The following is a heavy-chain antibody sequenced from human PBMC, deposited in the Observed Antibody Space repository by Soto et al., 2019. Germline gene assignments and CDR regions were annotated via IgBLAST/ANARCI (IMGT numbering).Heavy chain of an antibody. V-gene: IGHV4-30-4*01. J-gene: IGHJ6*02. D-gene: IGHD3-10*01. CDR2: IFHSGST. CDR1: GGSINSGDYY. CDR3: ARDRYYGSGTYYNFYTGMDV. Sequence: PSETLSLTCTVSGGSINSGDYYWTSVRQPPGKGLEWIGNIFHSGSTYYTPSLQSRVTISLDTSKNHFSLKLSSVTPADTAVYYCARDRYYGSGTYYNFYTGMDVWGQGTTVTVSS.